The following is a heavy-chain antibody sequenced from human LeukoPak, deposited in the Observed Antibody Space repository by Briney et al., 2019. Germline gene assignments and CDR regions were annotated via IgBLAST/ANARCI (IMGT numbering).Heavy chain of an antibody. CDR2: VSAYNGNT. CDR1: GYTFTIYG. D-gene: IGHD6-25*01. CDR3: GRHDGGSGWPWLGIDY. Sequence: AASVTVSFTASGYTFTIYGISWVRQAPGQGLEWMGWVSAYNGNTNYAQKFQGRVTMTTDTPTSTVYMELRSLRSDDTAVYYCGRHDGGSGWPWLGIDYWGQGTLVTVSS. J-gene: IGHJ4*02. V-gene: IGHV1-18*01.